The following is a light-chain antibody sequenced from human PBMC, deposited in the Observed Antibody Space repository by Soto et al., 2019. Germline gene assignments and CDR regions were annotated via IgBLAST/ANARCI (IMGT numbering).Light chain of an antibody. V-gene: IGKV1-39*01. J-gene: IGKJ2*01. CDR1: QSISSS. Sequence: DIQMTQSPSSLSSSVGDSVTITCRASQSISSSLNWYQQKPGKAPRLLIYAASTFQSGVPSGFSSSGSGTDFALTISRLQPENFATYYFQQTFTTPHTFGQGTKVDIK. CDR2: AAS. CDR3: QQTFTTPHT.